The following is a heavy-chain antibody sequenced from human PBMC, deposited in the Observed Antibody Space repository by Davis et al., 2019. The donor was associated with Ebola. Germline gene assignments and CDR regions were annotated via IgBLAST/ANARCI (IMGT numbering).Heavy chain of an antibody. V-gene: IGHV1-69*13. D-gene: IGHD5-18*01. CDR2: IIPSFGTP. CDR1: GGTFSTSA. Sequence: SVKVSCKASGGTFSTSAISWVRQAPGQGLQWMGRIIPSFGTPNYAQRFQGRVTITAEESTSTVYMVLTSLRSEDTAVYYCARDGRDTAIYYWGQGTLVTVSS. CDR3: ARDGRDTAIYY. J-gene: IGHJ4*02.